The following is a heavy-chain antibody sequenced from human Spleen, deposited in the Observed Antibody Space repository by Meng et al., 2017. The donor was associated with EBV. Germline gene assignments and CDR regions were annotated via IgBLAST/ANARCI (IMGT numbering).Heavy chain of an antibody. V-gene: IGHV1-46*02. CDR2: INPNGGST. CDR1: GYTFNGYY. J-gene: IGHJ4*01. D-gene: IGHD3-22*01. CDR3: ARGGRVTMIVVVTTPFDY. Sequence: HVHLLQCGAVVKKPGASLYVSCKASGYTFNGYYIHWVRQAPGQGLEWMGIINPNGGSTSYAQKFQGRITMTRDTSTRTVYMELSSLTSEDTAVYYCARGGRVTMIVVVTTPFDYWGQGTLVTVSS.